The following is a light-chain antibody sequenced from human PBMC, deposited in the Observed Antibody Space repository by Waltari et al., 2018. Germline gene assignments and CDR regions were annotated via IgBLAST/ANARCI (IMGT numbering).Light chain of an antibody. V-gene: IGLV2-23*01. Sequence: QSALTQPASVSGSPGQSITISCTGTSSDVGSYNLVSWYQQHPGKDPKLRFYEGSKRPSGISHRVSGSKSGNTASLTISGLQAEDEADYYCCSYAGSSTYVFGTGTKVTV. CDR3: CSYAGSSTYV. CDR2: EGS. CDR1: SSDVGSYNL. J-gene: IGLJ1*01.